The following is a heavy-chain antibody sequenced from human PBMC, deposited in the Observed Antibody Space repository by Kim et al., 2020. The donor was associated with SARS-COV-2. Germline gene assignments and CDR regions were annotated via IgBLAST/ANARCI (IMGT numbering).Heavy chain of an antibody. V-gene: IGHV4-31*02. D-gene: IGHD2-15*01. J-gene: IGHJ1*01. CDR3: ARGGYCSGGSCYLNFQH. Sequence: LKSRVTISVDTSKNQFSLKLSSVTAADTAVYYCARGGYCSGGSCYLNFQHWGQGTLVTVSS.